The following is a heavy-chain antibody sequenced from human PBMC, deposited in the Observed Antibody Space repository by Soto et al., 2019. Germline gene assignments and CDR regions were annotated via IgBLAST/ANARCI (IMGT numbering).Heavy chain of an antibody. CDR3: ARGASMDV. CDR1: GYTFSSYD. V-gene: IGHV1-8*01. J-gene: IGHJ6*03. Sequence: QVQLVQSGAEVKKPGASVKVSCKASGYTFSSYDINWVRQATGQGLEWMGWMNPKSGNTGYVQKFQDRVTMTRDTSINTAYMELSVLRSEDTAVYYCARGASMDVWGKGTTVTVSS. CDR2: MNPKSGNT.